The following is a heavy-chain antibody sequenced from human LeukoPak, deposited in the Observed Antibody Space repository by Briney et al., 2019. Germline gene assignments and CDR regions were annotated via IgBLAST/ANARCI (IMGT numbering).Heavy chain of an antibody. CDR3: AREGEDDILSGYYHPFDY. V-gene: IGHV4-59*12. CDR2: IYYSGST. Sequence: SETLSLTCTVSGGSLSSYYWRWLRQPPGRGLAWVGYIYYSGSTNYTPSLKSRVTISVDTSKNQFSLKLSSVTAADTAVYYCAREGEDDILSGYYHPFDYWGQGTLVTVSS. CDR1: GGSLSSYY. D-gene: IGHD3-9*01. J-gene: IGHJ4*02.